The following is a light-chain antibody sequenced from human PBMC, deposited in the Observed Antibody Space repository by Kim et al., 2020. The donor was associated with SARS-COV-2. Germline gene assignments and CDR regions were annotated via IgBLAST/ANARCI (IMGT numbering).Light chain of an antibody. CDR1: LSVSTR. J-gene: IGKJ5*01. CDR2: EVS. Sequence: EVVLTQSPATLSLSPGERATLSCRASLSVSTRLAWYQQKPGQPPRLLIYEVSNRATATPARFSGSGSGTDFTLTISSLEPEDFAVYYCQQRTIWPITFGQGTRLEIK. CDR3: QQRTIWPIT. V-gene: IGKV3-11*01.